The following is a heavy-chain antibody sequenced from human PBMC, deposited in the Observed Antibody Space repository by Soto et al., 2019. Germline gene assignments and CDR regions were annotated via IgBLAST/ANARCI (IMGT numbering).Heavy chain of an antibody. J-gene: IGHJ5*01. V-gene: IGHV3-30*01. Sequence: LXLSYVACRLTCSSYDLNWGRQAPVKGLEWVALISYDGTDRTYAVSVKGRFTISRDNYQNTMSLQMNSLGHEDTAVYYCARSIVPKVTRLIETWGQRTLVSVS. CDR3: ARSIVPKVTRLIET. CDR2: ISYDGTDR. CDR1: RLTCSSYD. D-gene: IGHD3-16*02.